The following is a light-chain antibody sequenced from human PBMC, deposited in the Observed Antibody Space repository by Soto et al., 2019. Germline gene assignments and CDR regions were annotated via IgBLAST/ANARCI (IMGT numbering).Light chain of an antibody. Sequence: IVMTQSPLSLPVTPGESASISCRSSQSLLHSNGYSYLDWYLQKPGQSPQLLISLAYYRASGVLHRFSGSGSGTDFTLKISRVEADDVGLYYCMQALQTPPYTFGQGTKLEI. CDR1: QSLLHSNGYSY. J-gene: IGKJ2*01. CDR3: MQALQTPPYT. V-gene: IGKV2-28*01. CDR2: LAY.